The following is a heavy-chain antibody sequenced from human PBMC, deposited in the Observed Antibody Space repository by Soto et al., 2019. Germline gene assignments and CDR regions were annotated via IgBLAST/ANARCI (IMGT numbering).Heavy chain of an antibody. CDR3: ARANSGYKYYFDY. V-gene: IGHV4-59*01. Sequence: SETLSLTCTVSGGSMSSYYWSWIRQPPGKGLEWIGYIYYSGGTNYNPSLKSRVTISVDTSKNHFSLNLSSVTAADTAVYYCARANSGYKYYFDYWGQGILVTVSS. D-gene: IGHD3-22*01. J-gene: IGHJ4*02. CDR1: GGSMSSYY. CDR2: IYYSGGT.